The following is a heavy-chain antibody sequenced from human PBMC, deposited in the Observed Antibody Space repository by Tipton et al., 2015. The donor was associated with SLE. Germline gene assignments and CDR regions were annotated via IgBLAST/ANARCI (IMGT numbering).Heavy chain of an antibody. V-gene: IGHV4-39*07. CDR3: ARRTDAFDI. J-gene: IGHJ3*02. CDR1: GGSISSSSYY. Sequence: TLSLTCTVSGGSISSSSYYWAWIRQPPGKGLEWIGSIDSAGSANYDPSLKSRLTTSVDTSKNQFSLKLSSVTAADTAVYYCARRTDAFDIWGQGTMVTVSS. CDR2: IDSAGSA.